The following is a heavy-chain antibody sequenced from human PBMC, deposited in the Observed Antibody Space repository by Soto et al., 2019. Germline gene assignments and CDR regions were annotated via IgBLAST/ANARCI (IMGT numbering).Heavy chain of an antibody. CDR2: INPSGDSA. CDR3: ARGSGGGAIRPSSGWFDP. Sequence: ASVKVSCKASGFTFTSYYMHWVRQAPGQGLEWMGLINPSGDSASYAQKFQGRVTMTRDTSTSTVYMELSSLRSEDTAVYYCARGSGGGAIRPSSGWFDPRGQGTLVTGSS. CDR1: GFTFTSYY. D-gene: IGHD2-15*01. J-gene: IGHJ5*02. V-gene: IGHV1-46*03.